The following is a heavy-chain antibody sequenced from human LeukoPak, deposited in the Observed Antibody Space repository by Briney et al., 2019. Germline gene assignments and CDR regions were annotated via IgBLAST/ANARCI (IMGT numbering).Heavy chain of an antibody. V-gene: IGHV4-59*01. D-gene: IGHD3-3*01. Sequence: SESLSLTCTVSGASISSDYWSWIWQPPGTGWGWRGYMYYSWSPNYNPSLKSRITISINTSKNQFSLRLTSVTAADTAVYYCARGSDYGDYWGQGTLVTVSS. CDR2: MYYSWSP. J-gene: IGHJ4*02. CDR1: GASISSDY. CDR3: ARGSDYGDY.